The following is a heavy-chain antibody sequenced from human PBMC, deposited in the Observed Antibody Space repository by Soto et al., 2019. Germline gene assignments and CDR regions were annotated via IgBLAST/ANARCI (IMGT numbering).Heavy chain of an antibody. V-gene: IGHV4-38-2*02. J-gene: IGHJ3*01. CDR2: IYHSGST. CDR3: ARDDIVVVTD. Sequence: SETLSVTCAVSGYSISSGYYWGLIRQSPGRGLEWIGSIYHSGSTYYNPSLKSRVTISVDTSKNQFSLKLSSVTAADTAVYYCARDDIVVVTDWGQGTMVTVSS. CDR1: GYSISSGYY. D-gene: IGHD2-21*02.